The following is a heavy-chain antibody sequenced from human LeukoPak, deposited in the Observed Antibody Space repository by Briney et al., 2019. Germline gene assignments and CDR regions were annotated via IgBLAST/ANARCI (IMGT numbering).Heavy chain of an antibody. Sequence: ASVKVSCKASGYTFTSHGLSWVRQAPGQGLEWMGWINTYNGNTNYAQNLQGRVTMTTDTSASTAYMELRSLRSDDTAVYYCARESILTGYSGRDFDYWGQGTLVTVSS. CDR2: INTYNGNT. V-gene: IGHV1-18*01. CDR3: ARESILTGYSGRDFDY. D-gene: IGHD3-9*01. J-gene: IGHJ4*02. CDR1: GYTFTSHG.